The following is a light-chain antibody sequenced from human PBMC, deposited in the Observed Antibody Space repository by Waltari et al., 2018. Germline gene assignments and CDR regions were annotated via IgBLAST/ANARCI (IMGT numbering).Light chain of an antibody. CDR3: SSYTSSSTVV. Sequence: QSALTQPASVSGSPGQSITISCTGTSSDVGGYNYVSWYQQHPGKAPKLMIYDVSNRPSGVSNRCSGSKSGNTACLTISGLQAEDEADYYCSSYTSSSTVVFGGGTKLTVL. J-gene: IGLJ2*01. CDR2: DVS. CDR1: SSDVGGYNY. V-gene: IGLV2-14*03.